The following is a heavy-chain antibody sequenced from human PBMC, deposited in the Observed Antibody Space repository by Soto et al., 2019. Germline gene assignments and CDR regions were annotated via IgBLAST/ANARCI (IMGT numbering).Heavy chain of an antibody. J-gene: IGHJ4*02. CDR3: ARFLAGTARYYFDY. CDR2: IYYTGSP. D-gene: IGHD6-13*01. V-gene: IGHV4-39*01. CDR1: GGSIARGSYY. Sequence: PSETLSLTCSVSGGSIARGSYYWAMVRQPPGKGLEGIGTIYYTGSPYYNPSLKSRVNISVDTSKSQFSLNLSSVTAADTAVYYCARFLAGTARYYFDYRGQGTLVTVSS.